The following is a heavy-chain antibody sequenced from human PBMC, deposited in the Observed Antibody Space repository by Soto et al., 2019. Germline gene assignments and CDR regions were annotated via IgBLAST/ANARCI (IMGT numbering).Heavy chain of an antibody. V-gene: IGHV3-30*18. CDR1: GFTVSSNY. J-gene: IGHJ4*02. Sequence: GGSLRLSCAASGFTVSSNYMSWVRQAPGKGLEWVAIISYDGSSKYYADSVKGRFTISRDNSKDTLYLQMNSLRAEDTAVYYCAKDQENGAYDTTRPTDYWGQGALVTVSS. CDR2: ISYDGSSK. D-gene: IGHD5-12*01. CDR3: AKDQENGAYDTTRPTDY.